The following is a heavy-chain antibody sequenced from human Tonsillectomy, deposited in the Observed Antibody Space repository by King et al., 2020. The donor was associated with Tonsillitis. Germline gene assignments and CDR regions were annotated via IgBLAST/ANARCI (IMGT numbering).Heavy chain of an antibody. Sequence: QLVQSGGGLVQPGGSLRLSCAASGFTFSSYWMHWVRQAPGKGLVWVSRINSDGSSTSYADSVKGRFIISRDNAKNTLYLQMNSLRAEDTAVYYCARVYCGAGCSRNGSPYYYRMAIWGQGTPVTASS. CDR2: INSDGSST. J-gene: IGHJ6*01. CDR1: GFTFSSYW. CDR3: ARVYCGAGCSRNGSPYYYRMAI. V-gene: IGHV3-74*02. D-gene: IGHD2-21*02.